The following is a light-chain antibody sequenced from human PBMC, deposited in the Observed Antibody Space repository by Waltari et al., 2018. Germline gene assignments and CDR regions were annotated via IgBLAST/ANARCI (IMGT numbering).Light chain of an antibody. CDR3: VLYMSRDIL. Sequence: QTVVTQEPSFSVSPGGTVTLTCGLSSVSASISPYPSWYHPTPAQPPRVLIYSTNTRSSGVPDRFSGSILGKKAALTITGAQADDEAAYYCVLYMSRDILFGGGTKLTVL. V-gene: IGLV8-61*01. CDR2: STN. J-gene: IGLJ3*02. CDR1: SVSASISPY.